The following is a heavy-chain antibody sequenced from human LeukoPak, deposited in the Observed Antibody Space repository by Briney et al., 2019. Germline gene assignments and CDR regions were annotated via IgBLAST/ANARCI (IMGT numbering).Heavy chain of an antibody. V-gene: IGHV1-69*13. CDR2: IIPIFGTA. D-gene: IGHD6-19*01. J-gene: IGHJ6*02. CDR3: AREVAVAGTVSYFYYYGMDV. CDR1: GGTFSSYA. Sequence: SVKVSCKASGGTFSSYAISWVRQAPGQGLEWVGGIIPIFGTANYAQKFQGRVTITADESTSTAYMELSSLRSEDTAVYYCAREVAVAGTVSYFYYYGMDVWGQGTTVTVSS.